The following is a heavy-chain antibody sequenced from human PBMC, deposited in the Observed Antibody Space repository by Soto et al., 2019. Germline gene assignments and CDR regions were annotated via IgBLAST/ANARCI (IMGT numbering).Heavy chain of an antibody. D-gene: IGHD3-22*01. Sequence: QLQLQESGPGLVKPSETLSLTCTVSGGSISSSSYYWGWIRQPPGKGLEWIGSIYYSGSTYYNPSLKSRVTISVDTSKNQFSLKLSSVTAADTAVYYCARYYYDSSGYYFDYWGQGTLVTVSS. J-gene: IGHJ4*02. CDR3: ARYYYDSSGYYFDY. V-gene: IGHV4-39*01. CDR2: IYYSGST. CDR1: GGSISSSSYY.